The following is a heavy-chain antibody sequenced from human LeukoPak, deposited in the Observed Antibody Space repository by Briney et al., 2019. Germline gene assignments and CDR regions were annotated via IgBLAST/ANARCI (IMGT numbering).Heavy chain of an antibody. V-gene: IGHV4-34*01. CDR3: ARRRRITIFGVVNRAFDI. Sequence: SETLSLTCAVYGGSFSGYYWSWIRQPPGKGLEWIGEINHSGSTNYNPSLKSRVTISVDTSKNKLSLKLSSVTAVDTAVYYCARRRRITIFGVVNRAFDIWGQGTMVTVSS. J-gene: IGHJ3*02. CDR2: INHSGST. D-gene: IGHD3-3*01. CDR1: GGSFSGYY.